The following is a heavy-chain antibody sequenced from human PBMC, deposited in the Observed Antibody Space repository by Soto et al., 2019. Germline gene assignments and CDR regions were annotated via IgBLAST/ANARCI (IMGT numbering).Heavy chain of an antibody. V-gene: IGHV3-21*01. CDR3: ARDGELRITIFGVVTDYYYYYMDV. D-gene: IGHD3-3*01. J-gene: IGHJ6*03. CDR2: ISSSSSYI. CDR1: GFTFSSYS. Sequence: GGSLRLSCAASGFTFSSYSMNWDRQAPGKGLEWVSSISSSSSYIYYADSVKGRFTISRDNAKNSLYLQMNSLRAEDTAVYYCARDGELRITIFGVVTDYYYYYMDVWGKGTTVTVSS.